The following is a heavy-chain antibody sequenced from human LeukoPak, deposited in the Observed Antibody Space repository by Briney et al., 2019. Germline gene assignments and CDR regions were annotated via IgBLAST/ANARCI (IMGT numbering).Heavy chain of an antibody. D-gene: IGHD3-16*02. CDR1: GFTFSSYG. Sequence: GGSLRLSCAASGFTFSSYGMHWVRQAPGKGLEWVSFIRNDGSNKYYADSVKGRFTISRDNAKNPLYLPMDSLRSEDTAVYYCARANYVWGSYRTDAFDIWGQGTMVTVSS. CDR2: IRNDGSNK. V-gene: IGHV3-30*02. CDR3: ARANYVWGSYRTDAFDI. J-gene: IGHJ3*02.